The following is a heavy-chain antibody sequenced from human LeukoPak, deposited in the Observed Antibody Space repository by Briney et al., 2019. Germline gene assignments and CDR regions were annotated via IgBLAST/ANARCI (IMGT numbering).Heavy chain of an antibody. CDR2: INHSGST. D-gene: IGHD3-22*01. J-gene: IGHJ6*03. CDR3: ATLRGYDSSHMDV. CDR1: GGSFSGYY. V-gene: IGHV4-34*01. Sequence: SETLSLTCAVYGGSFSGYYWSWIRQPPGKGLEWIGEINHSGSTNYNPSLKSRVTISVDTSKNQFSLKLSSVIAADTAVYYCATLRGYDSSHMDVWGKGTTVTVSS.